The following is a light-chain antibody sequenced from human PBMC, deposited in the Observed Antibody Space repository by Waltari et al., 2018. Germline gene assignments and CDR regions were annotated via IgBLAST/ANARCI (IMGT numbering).Light chain of an antibody. CDR2: VTSDGSH. V-gene: IGLV4-69*01. J-gene: IGLJ3*02. CDR1: SGHSSNI. Sequence: QLVLTQSPSASASRGASVKLTCTLSSGHSSNIIAWLQQQPGKGPRSLMKVTSDGSHRKGDGIPDRFSGSSSGAERYLTISSLQSEDEADFCGGTGGHGTWVFGGGTKLTVL. CDR3: GTGGHGTWV.